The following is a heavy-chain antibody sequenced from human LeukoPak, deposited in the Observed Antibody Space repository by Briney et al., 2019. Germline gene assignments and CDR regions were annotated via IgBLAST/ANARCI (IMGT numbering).Heavy chain of an antibody. CDR2: IHYSGST. J-gene: IGHJ5*02. D-gene: IGHD3-9*01. CDR3: ARLVTCYPNWFDP. CDR1: GGSISSHN. Sequence: RASETLSLTCTVSGGSISSHNWSWVRQPPGKGLEWVGYIHYSGSTDKNPSLKSRGNISVDTSKNQFSLKLSSVTAADTAVYYCARLVTCYPNWFDPWGQGILVTVSS. V-gene: IGHV4-59*11.